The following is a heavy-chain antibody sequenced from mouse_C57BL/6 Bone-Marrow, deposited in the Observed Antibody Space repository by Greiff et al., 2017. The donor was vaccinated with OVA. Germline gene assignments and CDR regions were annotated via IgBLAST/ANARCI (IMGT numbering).Heavy chain of an antibody. Sequence: QVQLQQSGPGLVAPSQSLSITCTVSGFSLTSYGVHWVRQPPGKGLEWLVVIWSDGSTTYNSALKSRLSISKDNSKSQVFLKMNSLQTDDTAMYYCAVTGDGNYGYFDVWGTGTTVTVSS. D-gene: IGHD2-1*01. CDR3: AVTGDGNYGYFDV. J-gene: IGHJ1*03. CDR2: IWSDGST. CDR1: GFSLTSYG. V-gene: IGHV2-6*03.